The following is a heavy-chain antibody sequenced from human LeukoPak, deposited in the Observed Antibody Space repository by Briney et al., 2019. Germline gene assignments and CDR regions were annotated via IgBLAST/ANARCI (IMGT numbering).Heavy chain of an antibody. CDR3: ASRYNWNEIDY. CDR2: IYHRGST. V-gene: IGHV4-4*02. CDR1: GGSITSGNW. Sequence: SGTLSLTCAVSGGSITSGNWWSWVRQPPGKGLEWIGEIYHRGSTNYNPSLKSRVTISVDKSKNQFSLKLRSVTAADTAVYYCASRYNWNEIDYWGQGTLVTVS. D-gene: IGHD1-1*01. J-gene: IGHJ4*02.